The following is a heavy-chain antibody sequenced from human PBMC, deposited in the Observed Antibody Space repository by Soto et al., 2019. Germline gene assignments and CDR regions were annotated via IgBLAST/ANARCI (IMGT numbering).Heavy chain of an antibody. CDR3: AKLELQSYYYYGMDV. CDR1: GFTFSSYA. CDR2: ISGSGGST. D-gene: IGHD1-1*01. J-gene: IGHJ6*02. V-gene: IGHV3-23*01. Sequence: PGGSLRLSCAASGFTFSSYAMSWVRQAPGKGLEWVSAISGSGGSTYYADSVKGRFTISRDNSKNTLYLQMNSLRAEDTAVYYCAKLELQSYYYYGMDVWGQGTTVTVSS.